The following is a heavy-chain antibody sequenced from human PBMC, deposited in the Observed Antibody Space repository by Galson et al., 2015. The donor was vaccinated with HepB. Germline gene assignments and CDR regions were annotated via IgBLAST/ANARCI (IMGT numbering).Heavy chain of an antibody. D-gene: IGHD3-3*01. Sequence: FLRLCCAGSGFIFSNYAMSWFRQAPGRGLGWVGFIRSKGYGGTKESAASVKGRFTITRDDSKNIAYLQMNSLKTEDSAVYYCTREIREYQFWSGDLDFNYWGQGTLVTVSS. CDR2: IRSKGYGGTK. CDR3: TREIREYQFWSGDLDFNY. CDR1: GFIFSNYA. J-gene: IGHJ4*02. V-gene: IGHV3-49*03.